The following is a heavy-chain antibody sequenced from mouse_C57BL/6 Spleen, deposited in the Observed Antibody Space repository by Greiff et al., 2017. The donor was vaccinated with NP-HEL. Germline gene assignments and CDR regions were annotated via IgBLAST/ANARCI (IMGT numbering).Heavy chain of an antibody. CDR1: GYSITSGYY. J-gene: IGHJ2*01. CDR3: AGSYGSSSYFDY. V-gene: IGHV3-6*01. Sequence: EVQVVESGPGLVKPSQSLSLTCSVTGYSITSGYYWNWIRQFPGNKLEWMGYISYDGSNNYNPSLKNRISITRDTSKNQFFLKLNSVTTEDTATYYCAGSYGSSSYFDYWGQGTTLTVSS. D-gene: IGHD1-1*01. CDR2: ISYDGSN.